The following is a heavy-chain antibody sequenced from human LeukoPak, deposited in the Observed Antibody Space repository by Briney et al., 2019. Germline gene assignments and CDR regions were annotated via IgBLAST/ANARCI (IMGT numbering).Heavy chain of an antibody. D-gene: IGHD4-17*01. CDR3: ARGRYGDYERYFDY. CDR2: INHSGST. Sequence: PSETLSLTCAVYGGSFSGYYWSWIRQPPGKGLEWIGEINHSGSTNYNPSLKSRVTISVDTSKNQFSLKLSSVTAADTAVYSCARGRYGDYERYFDYWGQGTLVTVSS. J-gene: IGHJ4*02. V-gene: IGHV4-34*01. CDR1: GGSFSGYY.